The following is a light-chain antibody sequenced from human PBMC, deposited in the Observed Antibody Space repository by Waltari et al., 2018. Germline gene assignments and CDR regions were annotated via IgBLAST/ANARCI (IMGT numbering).Light chain of an antibody. CDR1: QDITNY. V-gene: IGKV1-33*01. Sequence: DIQMTQFPSSLSASVGDRVTIACHASQDITNYLNWYQQTIGRAPKLLIYDASNLETGVSSRFSGSGSGTNFTFVISSLQPEDIATYYCQQYSSFWTFGQGTKVEIK. J-gene: IGKJ1*01. CDR2: DAS. CDR3: QQYSSFWT.